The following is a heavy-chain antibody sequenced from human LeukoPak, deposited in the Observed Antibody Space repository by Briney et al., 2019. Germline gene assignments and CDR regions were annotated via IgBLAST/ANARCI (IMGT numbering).Heavy chain of an antibody. CDR3: AKAIARGVDY. CDR2: IRYDGSTN. D-gene: IGHD3-10*01. Sequence: PGGSLRLSCAASGFTFRNYDMHWVRQPPGKGLEWVAFIRYDGSTNYYAESVKGRFTISRDNSKNTMYLQIDSLRVEDTAAYYCAKAIARGVDYWGQGTLVTVSS. V-gene: IGHV3-30*02. J-gene: IGHJ4*02. CDR1: GFTFRNYD.